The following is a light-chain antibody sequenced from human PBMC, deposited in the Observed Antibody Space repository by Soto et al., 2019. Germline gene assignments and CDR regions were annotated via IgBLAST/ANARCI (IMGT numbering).Light chain of an antibody. Sequence: EIVMTQSPATLSLSPGERATLSCSASQSINSNLAWYQQKPGQAPRLFIFRASSRATGLPARFSASGSGTDFNLTISSLQSEDFAVYYCQQYNNWPRATFGGGTKVDIK. CDR1: QSINSN. CDR3: QQYNNWPRAT. J-gene: IGKJ4*01. V-gene: IGKV3-15*01. CDR2: RAS.